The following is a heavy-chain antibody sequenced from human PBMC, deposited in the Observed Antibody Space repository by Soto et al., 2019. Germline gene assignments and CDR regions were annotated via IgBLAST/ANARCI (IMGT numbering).Heavy chain of an antibody. D-gene: IGHD2-15*01. Sequence: SETLSLTCTVSGGSISSSYWSWIRQPPGKGLEWLAYIYDDGSANYNPSLKSRATISLDMSKNQFSLKLTSVTAADTAVYYCARDKYCSGGDCPNWFDPWGQGTLVTVSS. J-gene: IGHJ5*02. V-gene: IGHV4-59*01. CDR1: GGSISSSY. CDR3: ARDKYCSGGDCPNWFDP. CDR2: IYDDGSA.